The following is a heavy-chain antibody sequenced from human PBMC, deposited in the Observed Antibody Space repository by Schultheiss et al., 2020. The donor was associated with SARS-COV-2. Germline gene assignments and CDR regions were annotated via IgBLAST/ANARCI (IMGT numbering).Heavy chain of an antibody. CDR3: ARLLPLGGSGWYGRYYGMDV. Sequence: SETLSLTCTVSGGSISSYYWSWIRQHPGKGLEWIGYIYYSGSTYYNPSLKSRVTISVDTSKNQFSLKLSSVTAADTAVYYCARLLPLGGSGWYGRYYGMDVWGQGTTVTVSS. D-gene: IGHD6-19*01. J-gene: IGHJ6*02. V-gene: IGHV4-59*12. CDR2: IYYSGST. CDR1: GGSISSYY.